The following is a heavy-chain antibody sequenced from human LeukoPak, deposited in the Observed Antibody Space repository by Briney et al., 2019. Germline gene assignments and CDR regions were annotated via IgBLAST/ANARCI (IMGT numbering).Heavy chain of an antibody. J-gene: IGHJ4*02. CDR3: ARDKIVGATNFDY. CDR2: IKQDGSEK. D-gene: IGHD1-26*01. V-gene: IGHV3-7*01. CDR1: GFTFNSYN. Sequence: GGSLRLSCAASGFTFNSYNMNWVRQAPGKGLEWVANIKQDGSEKYYVDSVKGRFTISRDNAKNSLYLQMNSLRAEDTAVYYCARDKIVGATNFDYWGQGTLVTVSS.